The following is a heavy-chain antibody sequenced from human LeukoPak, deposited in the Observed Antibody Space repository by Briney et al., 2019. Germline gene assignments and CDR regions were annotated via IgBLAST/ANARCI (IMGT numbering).Heavy chain of an antibody. D-gene: IGHD2-2*02. J-gene: IGHJ3*02. CDR1: GGSISSYY. CDR2: IYYSGST. CDR3: AGERPIPSDAFDI. Sequence: PSETLSLTCTVSGGSISSYYWSWIRQPPGKGLEWIGYIYYSGSTNYNPSLKSRVTISVDTSKNQFSLKLSSVTAADTAVYYCAGERPIPSDAFDIWGQGTMVTVSS. V-gene: IGHV4-59*01.